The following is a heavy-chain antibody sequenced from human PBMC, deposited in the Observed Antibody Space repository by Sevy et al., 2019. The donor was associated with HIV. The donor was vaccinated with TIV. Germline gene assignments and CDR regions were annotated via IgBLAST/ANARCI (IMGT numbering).Heavy chain of an antibody. J-gene: IGHJ3*02. CDR1: GDSVSSNSAA. CDR2: PYYRSKWYN. Sequence: SQTLSLTCAISGDSVSSNSAAWNWIRQSPSRGLEWLGRPYYRSKWYNDNAVSVKSRLTINPDTSKNQFSLQLNSVTPEDTAVYYCARDLALLDDAFDIWGQGTMVTVSS. V-gene: IGHV6-1*01. CDR3: ARDLALLDDAFDI.